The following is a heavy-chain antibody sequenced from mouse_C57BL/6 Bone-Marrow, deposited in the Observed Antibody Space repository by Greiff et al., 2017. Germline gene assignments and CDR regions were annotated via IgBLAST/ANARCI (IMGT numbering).Heavy chain of an antibody. Sequence: EVKLVESGPELVKPGASVKISCKASGYTFTDYYLNWVKQSPGKSLEWIGDINPNNGGSSYNQKFKGKATLTVDKSSSTAYMERRSRTSEDAAVYYCARTGWDDYFDYWGQGTTRTVSS. V-gene: IGHV1-26*01. CDR2: INPNNGGS. J-gene: IGHJ2*01. D-gene: IGHD4-1*01. CDR3: ARTGWDDYFDY. CDR1: GYTFTDYY.